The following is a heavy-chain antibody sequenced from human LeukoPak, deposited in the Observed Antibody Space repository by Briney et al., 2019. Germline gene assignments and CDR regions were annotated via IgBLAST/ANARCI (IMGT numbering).Heavy chain of an antibody. J-gene: IGHJ4*02. CDR3: AEDIGSSTPRDY. V-gene: IGHV4-4*02. D-gene: IGHD6-13*01. CDR2: IYHSGSA. Sequence: SETLSLTCAVSGGSISSNNWWNWVRQAPGQGLEWIGEIYHSGSANYNPSLKSRVTMSLDKSSNQFSLKLTSVTAADTAVCFCAEDIGSSTPRDYWGQGTLVTVSS. CDR1: GGSISSNNW.